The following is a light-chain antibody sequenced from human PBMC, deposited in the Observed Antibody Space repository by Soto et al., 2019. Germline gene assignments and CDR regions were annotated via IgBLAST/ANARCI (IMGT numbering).Light chain of an antibody. J-gene: IGKJ1*01. Sequence: EIVWTQSPGTLSWSQGENAILSRRASQAVNTRLAWYQHKPGQAPRLLIYLTSNRAAGIPARFSGSGSETDFTLTISDVEPEDFAVYYCHQRQSWPRTFGQGTKVDIK. CDR2: LTS. CDR1: QAVNTR. CDR3: HQRQSWPRT. V-gene: IGKV3-11*01.